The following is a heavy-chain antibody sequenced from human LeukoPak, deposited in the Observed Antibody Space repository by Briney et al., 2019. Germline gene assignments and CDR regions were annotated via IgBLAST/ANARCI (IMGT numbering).Heavy chain of an antibody. D-gene: IGHD1-26*01. Sequence: ASVKVSCKASGYTFTGYFMHWVRQAPGQGLEWMGWINPNSGGTNYAQKFQGRVTMTRDTSISTAYMELSRLRSDDTAVYYCAREPSTSGSYWGDSYYYYMDVWGKGTTVTISS. CDR1: GYTFTGYF. CDR2: INPNSGGT. CDR3: AREPSTSGSYWGDSYYYYMDV. V-gene: IGHV1-2*02. J-gene: IGHJ6*03.